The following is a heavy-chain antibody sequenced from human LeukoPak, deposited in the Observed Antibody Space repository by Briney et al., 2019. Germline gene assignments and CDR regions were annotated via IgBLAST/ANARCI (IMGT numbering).Heavy chain of an antibody. Sequence: SGTLSLTCTVSGGSISSYYWSWIRQPPGKGLEWIGYIYHTGSTSYNPSLKGRVTISVDTSKNQFSLKLSSVTAADTAVYYCASLSCSGGSCYSGDYWGQGTLVTVSS. CDR1: GGSISSYY. CDR3: ASLSCSGGSCYSGDY. D-gene: IGHD2-15*01. V-gene: IGHV4-59*01. CDR2: IYHTGST. J-gene: IGHJ4*02.